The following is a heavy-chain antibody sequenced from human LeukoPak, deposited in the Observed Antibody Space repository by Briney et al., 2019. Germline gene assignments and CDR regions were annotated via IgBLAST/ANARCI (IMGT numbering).Heavy chain of an antibody. D-gene: IGHD3-22*01. CDR2: ISSSSSYI. Sequence: GGSLRLSCAASGFTFSYHGMHWVRQAPGKGPEWVSTISSSSSYIDYADSVKGRFTISRDNAKNSLYLQMNSLRAEDTAVYYCARGGYYYHDSSGYLYHFDYWGQGTLVTVSS. CDR1: GFTFSYHG. V-gene: IGHV3-21*01. J-gene: IGHJ4*02. CDR3: ARGGYYYHDSSGYLYHFDY.